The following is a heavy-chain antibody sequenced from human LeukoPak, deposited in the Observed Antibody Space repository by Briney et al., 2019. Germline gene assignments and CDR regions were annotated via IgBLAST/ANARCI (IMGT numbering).Heavy chain of an antibody. CDR3: ARASYAAAASMDV. CDR2: INPSGGST. Sequence: ASVKVSCKASGYTFTSYYMHWVRQAPGQGLEWMGIINPSGGSTSYAQKFQGRVTMTRDTSISTAYMELSRLRSDDTAVYYCARASYAAAASMDVWGQGTTVTVSS. V-gene: IGHV1-46*01. CDR1: GYTFTSYY. D-gene: IGHD6-25*01. J-gene: IGHJ6*02.